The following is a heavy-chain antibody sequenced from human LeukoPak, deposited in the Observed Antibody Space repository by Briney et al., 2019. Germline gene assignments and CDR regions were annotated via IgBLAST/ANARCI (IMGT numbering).Heavy chain of an antibody. CDR1: GGSLSGYY. CDR3: ARASSSSYFDY. CDR2: INHSGST. J-gene: IGHJ4*02. V-gene: IGHV4-34*01. D-gene: IGHD6-13*01. Sequence: PSETLSLTCAVYGGSLSGYYWSWIRQPPGKGLEWIGEINHSGSTNYNPSLKSRVTISVETSKNQFSLKLSSVTAADTAVYYCARASSSSYFDYWGQGTLVTVSS.